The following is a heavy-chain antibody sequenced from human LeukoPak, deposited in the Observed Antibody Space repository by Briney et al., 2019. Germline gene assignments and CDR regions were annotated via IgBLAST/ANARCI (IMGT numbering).Heavy chain of an antibody. V-gene: IGHV1-24*01. CDR2: FDPEDGET. D-gene: IGHD5-18*01. Sequence: ASVKVSCKVSGYTLTELSMHWVRQAPGKGLEWMGGFDPEDGETIYAQKFQGRVTMTEDTSTDTAYMELSSLRSEDAAVYYCATHRSVDTAMALDYWGQGTLVTVSP. J-gene: IGHJ4*02. CDR3: ATHRSVDTAMALDY. CDR1: GYTLTELS.